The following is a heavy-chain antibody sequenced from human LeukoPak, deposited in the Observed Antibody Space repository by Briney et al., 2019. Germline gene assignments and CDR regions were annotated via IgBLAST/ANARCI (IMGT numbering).Heavy chain of an antibody. Sequence: GESLKISCKGSGYSLTSYWIGWVRQMPGKGLEWMGIIYPGDSDTKYSPSFQGQVITSADRSSNTAFLQWSSLKASDTAIYFCARHPITRYYDSSGDSAGGPDYWGQGTLVTVSS. D-gene: IGHD3-22*01. V-gene: IGHV5-51*01. J-gene: IGHJ4*02. CDR3: ARHPITRYYDSSGDSAGGPDY. CDR2: IYPGDSDT. CDR1: GYSLTSYW.